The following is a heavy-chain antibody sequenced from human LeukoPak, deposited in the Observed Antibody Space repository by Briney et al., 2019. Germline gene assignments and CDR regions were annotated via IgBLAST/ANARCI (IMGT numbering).Heavy chain of an antibody. CDR1: GYTFTSYY. J-gene: IGHJ4*02. V-gene: IGHV1-46*01. CDR2: INPSGGST. Sequence: ASVKVSCKASGYTFTSYYMHWVRQAPGQGLEWMGIINPSGGSTSYAQRFQGRVTMTRDTSTSTVYMELSSPRSEDTAVYYCARNSNAKRYFDYWGQGTLVTVSS. D-gene: IGHD2/OR15-2a*01. CDR3: ARNSNAKRYFDY.